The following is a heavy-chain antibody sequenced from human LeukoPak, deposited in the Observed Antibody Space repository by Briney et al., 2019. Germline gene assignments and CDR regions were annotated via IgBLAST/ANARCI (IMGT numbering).Heavy chain of an antibody. Sequence: GGSLRLSCAASGFTFSSNYMSWVRQAPGKGLEWVSVIYSGGSTYYADSVKGRFTISRDNSKNTLYLQMNSLRAEDTAVYYCARAKVAAAVYFDYWGQGTLVTVSS. V-gene: IGHV3-66*01. CDR1: GFTFSSNY. CDR3: ARAKVAAAVYFDY. J-gene: IGHJ4*02. CDR2: IYSGGST. D-gene: IGHD6-13*01.